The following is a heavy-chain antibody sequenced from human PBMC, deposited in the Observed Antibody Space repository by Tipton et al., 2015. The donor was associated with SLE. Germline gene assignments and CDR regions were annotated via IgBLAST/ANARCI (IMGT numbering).Heavy chain of an antibody. CDR1: GDSITGGRYY. CDR3: ARDAVVCTSTACYHDH. D-gene: IGHD2-2*01. V-gene: IGHV4-61*02. Sequence: TLSLTCTVSGDSITGGRYYWSWIRQPVGKGLEWIGRVYTNGGTNSNPSLRSRVAFSIDTSKNQFSLELHSVTAADTAVYFCARDAVVCTSTACYHDHWGQGTLVTVSS. J-gene: IGHJ4*01. CDR2: VYTNGGT.